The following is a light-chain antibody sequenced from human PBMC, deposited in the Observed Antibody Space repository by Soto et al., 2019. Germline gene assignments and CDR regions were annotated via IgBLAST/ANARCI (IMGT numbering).Light chain of an antibody. Sequence: EIVLTQSPATLSLSPGERATLSCGASQSVSSYLAWYQQKPGQAPRLLIYDASNRATGIPARFSGSGSGTDFTLTISRLEPEDFAVYYCHQRSNWPWTFGQGTKVEIK. CDR3: HQRSNWPWT. J-gene: IGKJ1*01. CDR2: DAS. V-gene: IGKV3-11*01. CDR1: QSVSSY.